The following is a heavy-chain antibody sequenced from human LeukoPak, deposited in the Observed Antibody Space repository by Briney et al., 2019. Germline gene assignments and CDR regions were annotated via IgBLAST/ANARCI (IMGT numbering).Heavy chain of an antibody. CDR3: ARPSMVRGVTPPSYYYYMDV. CDR1: GYTFTSYD. V-gene: IGHV1-8*01. D-gene: IGHD3-10*01. J-gene: IGHJ6*03. CDR2: MNPNSGNT. Sequence: GASVKVSCKASGYTFTSYDINWVRQATGQGLEWMGWMNPNSGNTGYTQKFQGRVTITADKSTSTAYMELSSLGSEDTAVYYCARPSMVRGVTPPSYYYYMDVWGKGTTVTVSS.